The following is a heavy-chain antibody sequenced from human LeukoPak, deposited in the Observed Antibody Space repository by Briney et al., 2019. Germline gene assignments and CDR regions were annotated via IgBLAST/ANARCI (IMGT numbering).Heavy chain of an antibody. CDR2: INPNSGGT. D-gene: IGHD5-12*01. CDR3: TRDRGGRYSGYYSLKYFDY. CDR1: GYTFTGYY. Sequence: SVKVCCKASGYTFTGYYMHWVRQAPGQGLEWMGWINPNSGGTNYPQKFQGRVTMTRDTSISTAYMELSRLRSDDTAVYYCTRDRGGRYSGYYSLKYFDYWGQGTLVTVSS. J-gene: IGHJ4*02. V-gene: IGHV1-2*02.